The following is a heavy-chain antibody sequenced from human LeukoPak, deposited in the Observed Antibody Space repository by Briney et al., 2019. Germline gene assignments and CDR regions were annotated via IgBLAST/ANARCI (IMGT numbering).Heavy chain of an antibody. V-gene: IGHV1-18*01. D-gene: IGHD3-22*01. Sequence: EASVKVSCKASGYTFTSYGISWVRQAPGQGLEWMGWISAYNGNTNYAQKLQGRVTMTTDTSTSTAYMELRSLRSDDTAVYYCARVEYYYDSSGLIDYWGRGTLITVSS. J-gene: IGHJ4*02. CDR2: ISAYNGNT. CDR1: GYTFTSYG. CDR3: ARVEYYYDSSGLIDY.